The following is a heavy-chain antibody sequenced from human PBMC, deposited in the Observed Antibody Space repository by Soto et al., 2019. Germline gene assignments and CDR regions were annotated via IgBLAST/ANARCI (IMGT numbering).Heavy chain of an antibody. CDR1: GYSFSSYA. V-gene: IGHV1-3*01. J-gene: IGHJ5*02. CDR2: INAGNGNT. Sequence: GASVKVSCKASGYSFSSYAVHWVRQAPGQRLEWMGWINAGNGNTKYSRRFQGRVTITRDTSASTAYMELSSLRSEDTAVYYCAGAPPGGWFDPWGQGTLVTVSS. CDR3: AGAPPGGWFDP.